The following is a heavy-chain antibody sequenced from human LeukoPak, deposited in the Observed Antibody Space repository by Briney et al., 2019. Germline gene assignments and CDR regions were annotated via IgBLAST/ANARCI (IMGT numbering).Heavy chain of an antibody. CDR2: ISYDGSNK. V-gene: IGHV3-30*18. D-gene: IGHD2-21*01. CDR1: GFTFSSYG. J-gene: IGHJ4*02. Sequence: GGSLRLSCAASGFTFSSYGMHWVRQAPGKGLEWVVVISYDGSNKYYADSVKGRFTISRDNSKNTLYLQMNSLRAEDTAVYYCAKEIRFPYYFDYWGQGTLVTVSS. CDR3: AKEIRFPYYFDY.